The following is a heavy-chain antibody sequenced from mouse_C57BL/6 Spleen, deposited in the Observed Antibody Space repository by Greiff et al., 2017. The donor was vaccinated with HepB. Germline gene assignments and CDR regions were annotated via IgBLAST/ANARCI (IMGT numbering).Heavy chain of an antibody. V-gene: IGHV1-42*01. CDR2: INPSTGGT. J-gene: IGHJ3*01. CDR1: GYSFTGYY. Sequence: VQLKESGPELVKPGASVKISCKASGYSFTGYYMNWVKQSPEKSLEWIGEINPSTGGTTYNQKFKAKATLTVDKSSSTAYMQLKSLTSEDSAVYYCARVGTPWFAYWGQGTLVTVSA. D-gene: IGHD3-1*01. CDR3: ARVGTPWFAY.